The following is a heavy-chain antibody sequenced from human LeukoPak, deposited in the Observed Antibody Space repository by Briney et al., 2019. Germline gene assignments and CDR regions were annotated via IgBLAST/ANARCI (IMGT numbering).Heavy chain of an antibody. J-gene: IGHJ4*02. Sequence: SETLSLTCTVSAGSISLYNTYYWNWIRQSPGKGLEWIGYIYYSGSTNYNPSLKSRVTISVDTSKNQFSLKLSSVTAADTAVYYCARGISAAGPLFDYWGQGTLVTVSS. CDR2: IYYSGST. CDR3: ARGISAAGPLFDY. D-gene: IGHD6-13*01. CDR1: AGSISLYNTYY. V-gene: IGHV4-59*01.